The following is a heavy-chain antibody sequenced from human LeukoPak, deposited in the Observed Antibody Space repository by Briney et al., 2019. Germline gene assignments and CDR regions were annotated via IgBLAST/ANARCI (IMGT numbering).Heavy chain of an antibody. CDR1: GGTSSSYT. V-gene: IGHV1-69*02. J-gene: IGHJ4*02. CDR2: IIPVLGIA. Sequence: GASVKVSCKASGGTSSSYTISWVRQAPGQGLEWMGRIIPVLGIANYAQKFQGRVTITADKSTITAYMELSSLRSEDTAVYYCARAGLDGYNFDYWGQGTLVTVSS. CDR3: ARAGLDGYNFDY. D-gene: IGHD5-24*01.